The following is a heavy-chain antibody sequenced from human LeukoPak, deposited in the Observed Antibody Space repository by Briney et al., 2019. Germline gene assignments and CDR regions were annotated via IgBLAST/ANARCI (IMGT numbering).Heavy chain of an antibody. CDR1: GFTFSSYS. D-gene: IGHD2-21*02. CDR3: ARDQVPVVVTAISSGYWFDP. V-gene: IGHV3-21*01. CDR2: ISSSSSYI. Sequence: PGGSLRLSCAASGFTFSSYSMNWVRQAPGKGLEWVSSISSSSSYIYYADSVKGRFTISRDNAKNSLYLQMNSLRAEDTAVYYCARDQVPVVVTAISSGYWFDPWGQGTLVTVSS. J-gene: IGHJ5*02.